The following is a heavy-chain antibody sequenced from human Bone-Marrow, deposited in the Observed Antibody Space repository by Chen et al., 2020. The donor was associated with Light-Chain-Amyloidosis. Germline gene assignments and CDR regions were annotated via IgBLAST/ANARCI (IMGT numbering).Heavy chain of an antibody. V-gene: IGHV4-38-2*02. D-gene: IGHD1-26*01. CDR2: IFRTGST. CDR3: ARDDRWETHSFDP. CDR1: GYSISSGYY. J-gene: IGHJ5*02. Sequence: QVQLQESGPRLVKPSETLSLTCVVSGYSISSGYYWGWIRQPPGKGLEWIGSIFRTGSTYYNPSRRSRVTISLDRSNNQFSLNLKSVTAADTAVYYCARDDRWETHSFDPWGQGTLVTVSS.